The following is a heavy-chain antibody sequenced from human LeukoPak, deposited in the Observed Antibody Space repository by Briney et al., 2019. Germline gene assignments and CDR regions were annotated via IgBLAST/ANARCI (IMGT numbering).Heavy chain of an antibody. CDR2: INPNSGDT. CDR3: AAAYYDSSGYYYVDY. D-gene: IGHD3-22*01. CDR1: GYAFIGYY. Sequence: ASVKVSCKTSGYAFIGYYIYWVRQAPGQGLEWMGRINPNSGDTNYAQKFQGRVTMTRDTSISTAYMELSRLRSDDTAVYYCAAAYYDSSGYYYVDYWGQGTLVTVSS. J-gene: IGHJ4*02. V-gene: IGHV1-2*06.